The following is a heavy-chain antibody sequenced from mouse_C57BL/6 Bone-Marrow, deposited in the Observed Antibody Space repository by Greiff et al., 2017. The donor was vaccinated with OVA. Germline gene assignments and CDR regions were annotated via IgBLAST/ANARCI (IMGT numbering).Heavy chain of an antibody. CDR1: GYAFSSSW. D-gene: IGHD1-1*01. J-gene: IGHJ1*03. V-gene: IGHV1-82*01. CDR2: IYPGDGDT. Sequence: VQLQQSGPELVKPGASVKISCKASGYAFSSSWMNWVKQRPGKGLEWIGRIYPGDGDTNYNGKFKGKATLTADKSSSTAYMQLSSLTSEDSAVYFCARVPLCYGSSYWYFDVWGTGTTVTVSS. CDR3: ARVPLCYGSSYWYFDV.